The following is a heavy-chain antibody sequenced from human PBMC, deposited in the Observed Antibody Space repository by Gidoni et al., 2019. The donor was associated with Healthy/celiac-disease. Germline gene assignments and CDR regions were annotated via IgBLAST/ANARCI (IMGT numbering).Heavy chain of an antibody. D-gene: IGHD6-6*01. CDR1: GGSISSGSYY. CDR2: IYTSGST. J-gene: IGHJ4*02. CDR3: ARDKYSSSWLL. Sequence: QVQLQESGPGLVKPSQTLSLTCTVSGGSISSGSYYWSWIRQPAGKGLEWIGRIYTSGSTNYNPSLKSRVTISVDTSKNQFSLKLSSVTAADTAVYYCARDKYSSSWLLWGQGTLVTVSS. V-gene: IGHV4-61*02.